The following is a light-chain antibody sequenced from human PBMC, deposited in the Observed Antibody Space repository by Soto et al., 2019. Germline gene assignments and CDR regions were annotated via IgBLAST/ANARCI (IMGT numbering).Light chain of an antibody. CDR2: EGS. CDR3: CSYAGNNDVL. V-gene: IGLV2-23*01. Sequence: QSVLTQPASVSGSPGQSITISCTGTSSDVGSYNLVSWYQQHPGKAPKLMIYEGSKRPSGVSNRFSGSKSGNTASLTISGLQAEDEADYYCCSYAGNNDVLFGGGTKLTVL. CDR1: SSDVGSYNL. J-gene: IGLJ2*01.